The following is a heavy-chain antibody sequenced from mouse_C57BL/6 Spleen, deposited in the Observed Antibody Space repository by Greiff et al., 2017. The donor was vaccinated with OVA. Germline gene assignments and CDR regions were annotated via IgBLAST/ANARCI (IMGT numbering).Heavy chain of an antibody. V-gene: IGHV1-74*01. J-gene: IGHJ4*01. Sequence: QVQLKQPGAELVKPGASVKVSCKASGYTFTSYWMHWVKQRPGQGLEWIGRIHPSDSDTNYNQKFKGKATLTVDKSSSTAYMQLSSLTSEDSAVYYCAIEDSHYYAMDYWGQGTSVTVSS. CDR2: IHPSDSDT. CDR1: GYTFTSYW. CDR3: AIEDSHYYAMDY.